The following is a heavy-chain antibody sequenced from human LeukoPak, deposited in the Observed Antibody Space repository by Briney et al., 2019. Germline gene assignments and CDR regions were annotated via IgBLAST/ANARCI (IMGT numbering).Heavy chain of an antibody. V-gene: IGHV4-4*07. CDR2: IYTSGST. CDR1: GGSISSYY. D-gene: IGHD6-6*01. CDR3: ARDHVAARPSLSFFDY. J-gene: IGHJ4*02. Sequence: SETLSPTCTVSGGSISSYYWSWIRQPAGKGLEWIGRIYTSGSTNYNPSLKSRVTMSVDTSKNQFSLKLSSVTAADTAVYYCARDHVAARPSLSFFDYWGQGTLVTVSS.